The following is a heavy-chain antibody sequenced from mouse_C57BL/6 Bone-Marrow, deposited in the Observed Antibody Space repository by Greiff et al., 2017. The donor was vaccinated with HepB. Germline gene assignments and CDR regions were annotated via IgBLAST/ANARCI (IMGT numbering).Heavy chain of an antibody. CDR2: IHPNSGST. D-gene: IGHD2-1*01. J-gene: IGHJ4*01. Sequence: QVQLQQPGAELVKPGASVKLSCKASGYTFTSYWMHWVKQRPGQGLEWIGMIHPNSGSTNYNEKFKSKATLTVDKSSSTAYMQLSSLTSEDSAVYYCARSRGYGNYGDYYAMDYWGQGTSVTVSS. CDR1: GYTFTSYW. CDR3: ARSRGYGNYGDYYAMDY. V-gene: IGHV1-64*01.